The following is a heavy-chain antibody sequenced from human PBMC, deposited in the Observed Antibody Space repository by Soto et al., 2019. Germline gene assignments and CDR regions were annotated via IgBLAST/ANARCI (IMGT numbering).Heavy chain of an antibody. CDR1: GFTFSSYA. D-gene: IGHD3-9*01. CDR3: ARDEDWLLFDY. V-gene: IGHV3-30-3*01. CDR2: ISYDGSNK. J-gene: IGHJ4*02. Sequence: QVQLVESGGGVVQPGRSLRLSCAASGFTFSSYAMHWVRQAPGKGLEWVAVISYDGSNKYYADSVKGRFTISRDNSKNTLYLQMNSLRAEDTAVYYCARDEDWLLFDYWGQGTLVTVS.